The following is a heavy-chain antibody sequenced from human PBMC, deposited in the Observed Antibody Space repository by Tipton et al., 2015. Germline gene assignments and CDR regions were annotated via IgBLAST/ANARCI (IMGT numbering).Heavy chain of an antibody. CDR1: GFTFSGSA. CDR2: IRSKAKSYAT. CDR3: SRRYFDSSGYYFPDFDY. D-gene: IGHD3-22*01. Sequence: GSLRLSCAASGFTFSGSAMHWVRQASGKGLEWVGRIRSKAKSYATVYAASVKGRFTISRDDSKNTAYLQMNSLKTEDTAVYYCSRRYFDSSGYYFPDFDYWGQGTLVTVSS. J-gene: IGHJ4*02. V-gene: IGHV3-73*01.